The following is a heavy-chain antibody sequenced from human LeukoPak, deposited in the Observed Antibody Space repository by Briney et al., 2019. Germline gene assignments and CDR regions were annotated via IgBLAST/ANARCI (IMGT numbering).Heavy chain of an antibody. Sequence: GGSLRLSCAASGFTFSRYWTHWVRQAPGKGLVWVSRMNTDGSRTDYADSVKGRFTISRDNAKNTLYLQMNSLGVEDTAVYSCASDFGGHDDFWGQGILVTVSS. CDR1: GFTFSRYW. J-gene: IGHJ4*02. D-gene: IGHD4-23*01. CDR2: MNTDGSRT. CDR3: ASDFGGHDDF. V-gene: IGHV3-74*01.